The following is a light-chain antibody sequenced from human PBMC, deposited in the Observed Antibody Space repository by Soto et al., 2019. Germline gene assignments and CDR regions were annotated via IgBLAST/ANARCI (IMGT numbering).Light chain of an antibody. Sequence: DIQMTQPPYSLSASVGDRVTITCRASQSISSYLNWYQQKPGKAPKLLIYAASSLQSGVPSRFRGSGSGTDFTLTISSLQPEDFATYYCQQSYSTLYTFGQGNKREIK. J-gene: IGKJ2*01. CDR2: AAS. CDR3: QQSYSTLYT. CDR1: QSISSY. V-gene: IGKV1-39*01.